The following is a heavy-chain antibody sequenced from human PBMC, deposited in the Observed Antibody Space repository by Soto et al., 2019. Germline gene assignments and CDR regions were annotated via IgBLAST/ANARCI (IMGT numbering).Heavy chain of an antibody. Sequence: EVQVVESGGGLVKPGGSLRLSCTASGSPFSTYGMNWVRQAPGKGLEWVSSISNGGNYIYYADSVQGRFTISRDNAKNSRYLQMNSLRAEETAVYFCARDESAGSSIRYWGQGTLVTVSS. CDR2: ISNGGNYI. CDR3: ARDESAGSSIRY. V-gene: IGHV3-21*01. D-gene: IGHD3-3*02. J-gene: IGHJ4*02. CDR1: GSPFSTYG.